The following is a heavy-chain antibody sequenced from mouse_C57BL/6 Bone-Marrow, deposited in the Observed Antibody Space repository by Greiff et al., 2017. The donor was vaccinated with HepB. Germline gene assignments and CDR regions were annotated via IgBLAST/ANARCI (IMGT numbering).Heavy chain of an antibody. V-gene: IGHV1-76*01. J-gene: IGHJ2*01. CDR2: IYPGSGNT. CDR1: GYTFTDYY. Sequence: VKLMESGAELVRPGASVKLSCKASGYTFTDYYINWVKQRPGQGLEWIARIYPGSGNTYYNEKFKGKATLTAEKSSSTAYMQLSSLTSEDSAVYFCALSLYGGYFDYWGQGTTLTVSS. D-gene: IGHD1-1*02. CDR3: ALSLYGGYFDY.